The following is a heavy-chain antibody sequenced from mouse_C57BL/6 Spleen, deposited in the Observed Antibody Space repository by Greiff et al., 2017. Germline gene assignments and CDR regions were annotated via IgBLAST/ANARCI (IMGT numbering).Heavy chain of an antibody. V-gene: IGHV1-69*01. CDR1: SYTFTSYW. Sequence: QVQLQQPGAELVMPGASVKLSCKASSYTFTSYWMHWVKQRPGQGLEWIGEIDPSDSYTNYNQKFKGKSTLTVDKSSSTAYMQLSSLTSEDSAVYYCARRGYYYGSSYYYFDYWGQGTTLTVSS. J-gene: IGHJ2*01. D-gene: IGHD1-1*01. CDR3: ARRGYYYGSSYYYFDY. CDR2: IDPSDSYT.